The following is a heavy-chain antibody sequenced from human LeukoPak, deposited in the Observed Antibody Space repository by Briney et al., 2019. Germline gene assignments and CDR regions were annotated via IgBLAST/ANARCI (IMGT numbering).Heavy chain of an antibody. V-gene: IGHV3-23*01. CDR3: AKDDAWIQLWSYFDY. J-gene: IGHJ4*02. CDR1: GFTFSSYA. D-gene: IGHD5-18*01. CDR2: ISGSGGST. Sequence: GGSLRLSCAASGFTFSSYAISWVRQAPGKGLEWVSAISGSGGSTYCADSVKGRFTISRDNSKNTLYLQMNSLRAEDTAVYYCAKDDAWIQLWSYFDYWGQGTLVTVSS.